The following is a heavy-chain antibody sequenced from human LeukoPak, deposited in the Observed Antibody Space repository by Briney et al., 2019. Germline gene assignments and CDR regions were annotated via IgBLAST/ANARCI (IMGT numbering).Heavy chain of an antibody. CDR1: GFTFSRYW. CDR2: IKQDGSEK. CDR3: ARDYRGYTYGYRLEW. D-gene: IGHD5-18*01. V-gene: IGHV3-7*03. J-gene: IGHJ4*02. Sequence: QSGGSLRLSCAASGFTFSRYWMSWVRQAPGKGLEWVANIKQDGSEKYYVDSVKGRFTISRDNSKNMVYMQMNSLRPEDTAVYYCARDYRGYTYGYRLEWWGQGTLVTVSS.